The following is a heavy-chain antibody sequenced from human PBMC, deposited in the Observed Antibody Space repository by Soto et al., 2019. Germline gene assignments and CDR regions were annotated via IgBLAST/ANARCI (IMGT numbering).Heavy chain of an antibody. J-gene: IGHJ4*02. V-gene: IGHV1-18*04. CDR2: ISAYNGNT. CDR1: GYTFTSYG. Sequence: QVQLVQSGAEVKKPGASVKVSCKASGYTFTSYGISWVRQAPGQGLEWMGWISAYNGNTNYAQKLQGRVTMTTDTSTSTVYMELRSVRSDDTAVYYCARIRYYDYVWGSYRPAYFDYWGQGTLVTVSS. D-gene: IGHD3-16*02. CDR3: ARIRYYDYVWGSYRPAYFDY.